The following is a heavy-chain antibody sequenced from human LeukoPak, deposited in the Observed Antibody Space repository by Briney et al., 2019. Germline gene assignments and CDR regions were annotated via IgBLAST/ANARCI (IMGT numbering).Heavy chain of an antibody. V-gene: IGHV4-31*03. D-gene: IGHD6-6*01. CDR3: AISARRVQLAPPPLGY. CDR1: GGSISSGGYY. Sequence: SETLSLTCTVSGGSISSGGYYWSWIRQHPGKGLEWIGYIYYSGSTYYNPSLKSRVTISVDTSKNQFSLKLSSVTAADTAVYYCAISARRVQLAPPPLGYWGQGTLVTVSS. CDR2: IYYSGST. J-gene: IGHJ4*02.